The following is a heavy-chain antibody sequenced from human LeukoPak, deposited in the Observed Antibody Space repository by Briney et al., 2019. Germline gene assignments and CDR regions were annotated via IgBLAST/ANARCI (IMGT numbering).Heavy chain of an antibody. D-gene: IGHD3-10*01. CDR1: GGSISSYY. CDR3: ARGGYYGSGNDFRFDP. J-gene: IGHJ5*02. V-gene: IGHV4-59*01. Sequence: SETLSLTCTVSGGSISSYYWSWIRQSPGRGLECIGYIHYTGSTSYNPSLKSRVTISVETSKNQFSLKLKSVTAADTAVYYCARGGYYGSGNDFRFDPWGQGTLVTVSS. CDR2: IHYTGST.